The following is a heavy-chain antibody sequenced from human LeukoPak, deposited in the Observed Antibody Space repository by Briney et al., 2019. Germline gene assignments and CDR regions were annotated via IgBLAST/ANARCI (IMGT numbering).Heavy chain of an antibody. V-gene: IGHV3-23*01. D-gene: IGHD4-17*01. CDR1: GFTFSNYA. CDR2: ISGSGGNT. Sequence: SGGSLRLSCAASGFTFSNYAMSWVRQVPGKGLEWVSAISGSGGNTFYADSVKGRFTISRDNSKNTLYLQVNSLRAADTAIYYCARHLYGDYDYYYYYGMDVWGQGTTVTVSS. J-gene: IGHJ6*02. CDR3: ARHLYGDYDYYYYYGMDV.